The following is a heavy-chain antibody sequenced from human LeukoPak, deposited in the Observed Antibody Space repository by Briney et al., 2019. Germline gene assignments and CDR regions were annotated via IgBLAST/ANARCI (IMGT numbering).Heavy chain of an antibody. D-gene: IGHD3-22*01. V-gene: IGHV1-69*04. CDR2: IIPIIGTG. J-gene: IGHJ4*02. CDR1: GYTFTSYG. CDR3: ARGHDSSGHRAAF. Sequence: SVKVSCKASGYTFTSYGITWVRQAPGQGLEWMGRIIPIIGTGNYAQKFQGRVTITADKSTNTAYMELTSVTSEDTAVYYCARGHDSSGHRAAFWGQGTRVTVSS.